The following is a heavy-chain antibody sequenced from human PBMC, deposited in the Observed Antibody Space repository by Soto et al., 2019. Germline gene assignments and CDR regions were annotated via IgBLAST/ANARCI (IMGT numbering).Heavy chain of an antibody. Sequence: QVQLQESGPGLVKPSQTLSLSCNVSGGSISCAGCYWSWIRQHPGKGLEWIGNIYYSGGTNYNPSLKSRLTISVDTSKKQFSLELSSVTSADTAVYYGARDYRGIDYYGMDVWGQGTRVTVSS. D-gene: IGHD3-16*01. CDR3: ARDYRGIDYYGMDV. V-gene: IGHV4-31*03. CDR1: GGSISCAGCY. J-gene: IGHJ6*02. CDR2: IYYSGGT.